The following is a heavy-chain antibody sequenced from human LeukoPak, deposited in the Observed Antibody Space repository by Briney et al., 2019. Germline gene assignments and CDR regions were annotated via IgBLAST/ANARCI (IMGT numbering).Heavy chain of an antibody. Sequence: PSETLSLTCAVYGGSFSGYYWSWIRQPPGKGLEWIGEINHSGSTNYNPSLESRVTISVDTSKNQFSLKLSSVTAADTAVYYCATQGITMVRGVIGYWGQGTLVTVSS. CDR1: GGSFSGYY. CDR2: INHSGST. D-gene: IGHD3-10*01. CDR3: ATQGITMVRGVIGY. J-gene: IGHJ4*02. V-gene: IGHV4-34*01.